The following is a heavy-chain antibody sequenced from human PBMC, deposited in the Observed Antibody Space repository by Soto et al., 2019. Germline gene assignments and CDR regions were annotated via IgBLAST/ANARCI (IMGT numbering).Heavy chain of an antibody. CDR2: FDPEDGET. D-gene: IGHD5-12*01. CDR1: GYTLTELS. CDR3: ATSISLVATIRADDY. Sequence: VSVKVSCKVSGYTLTELSMHWVRQAPGKGLEWMGGFDPEDGETIYAQKFQGRVTMTEDTSTDTAYMELSSLRSEDTAVYYCATSISLVATIRADDYWGQGTLVTVSS. J-gene: IGHJ4*02. V-gene: IGHV1-24*01.